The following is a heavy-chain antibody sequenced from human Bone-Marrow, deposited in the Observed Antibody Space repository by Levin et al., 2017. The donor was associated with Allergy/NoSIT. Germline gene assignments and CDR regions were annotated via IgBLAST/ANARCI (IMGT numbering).Heavy chain of an antibody. V-gene: IGHV3-66*01. CDR2: IYSGGDT. D-gene: IGHD6-13*01. CDR3: ARDGVGTAAGTP. CDR1: GFTVSRNY. J-gene: IGHJ4*02. Sequence: GGSLRLSCAASGFTVSRNYMSWVRQAPGKGLEWVSLIYSGGDTQYADSVKGRFTISRDNSKNTLYLQMNSLRADDTAVYYCARDGVGTAAGTPWGQGTLVSVSS.